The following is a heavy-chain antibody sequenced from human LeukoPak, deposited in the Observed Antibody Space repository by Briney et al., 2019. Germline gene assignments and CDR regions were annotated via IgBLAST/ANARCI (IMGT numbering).Heavy chain of an antibody. CDR1: GFTFSSYG. V-gene: IGHV3-30*03. CDR3: ARDIVAI. Sequence: LSGKSLRLSCAASGFTFSSYGMHWVRQAPGKGLEWVAVMSYDGTNKYYADSVKGRFTISRDNSKNTLYLQMNSLRAEDTAVYYCARDIVAIWGQGTMVTVSS. D-gene: IGHD2-15*01. CDR2: MSYDGTNK. J-gene: IGHJ3*02.